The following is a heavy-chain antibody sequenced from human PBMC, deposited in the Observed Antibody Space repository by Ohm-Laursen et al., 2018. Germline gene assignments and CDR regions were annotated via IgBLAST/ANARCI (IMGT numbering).Heavy chain of an antibody. Sequence: GSLRLSCSASGFPFSAYSMNWVRQAPGKGLEWISYISSSGTTKYYADSVKGRFTISRDNAKNSLYLQMNSLRAEDTAVYYCARGGQQQVEDYWGQGTLVTVSS. J-gene: IGHJ4*02. CDR1: GFPFSAYS. CDR2: ISSSGTTK. CDR3: ARGGQQQVEDY. V-gene: IGHV3-48*04. D-gene: IGHD6-13*01.